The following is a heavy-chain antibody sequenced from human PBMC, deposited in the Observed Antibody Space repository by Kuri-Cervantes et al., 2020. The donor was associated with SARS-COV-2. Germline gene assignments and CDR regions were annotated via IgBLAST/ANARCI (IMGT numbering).Heavy chain of an antibody. D-gene: IGHD2-2*01. CDR1: GYTFTSYY. CDR3: ARGGGCSSTSCYVNYYYYYMDV. CDR2: INPSGGST. J-gene: IGHJ6*03. V-gene: IGHV1-46*01. Sequence: ASVKVSCKASGYTFTSYYMHWVRQAPGQGLEWMGIINPSGGSTSYAQKFQGRVTMTRDTSTSTAYMELRSLRSDDTAVNYCARGGGCSSTSCYVNYYYYYMDVWGKGTTVTVSS.